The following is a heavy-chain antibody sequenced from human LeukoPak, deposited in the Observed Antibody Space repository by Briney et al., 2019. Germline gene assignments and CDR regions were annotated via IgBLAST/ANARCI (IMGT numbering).Heavy chain of an antibody. CDR3: ARDVHAVVHP. V-gene: IGHV1-18*01. CDR1: GHTFTSYG. J-gene: IGHJ5*02. D-gene: IGHD4-23*01. Sequence: ASVKVSCKVSGHTFTSYGISWVRQAPGQGLEWMGWIGAYSGNTNYAQNVQGRVTMTTDTSTSTAYMELRSLRSDDTAVYYCARDVHAVVHPWGHGTPVTVSS. CDR2: IGAYSGNT.